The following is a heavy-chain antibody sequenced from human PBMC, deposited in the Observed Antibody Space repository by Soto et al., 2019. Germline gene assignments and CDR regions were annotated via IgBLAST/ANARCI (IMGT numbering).Heavy chain of an antibody. Sequence: PGGSLRLSCAASGFTFSSYGMHWVRQAPGKGLEWVAVISYDGSNKYYAGSVKGRFTISRDNSKNTLYLQMNSLRAEDTAVYYCAKDPAPRYYDFWSGYRAHYYYGMDVWGQGTTVTSP. CDR2: ISYDGSNK. V-gene: IGHV3-30*18. D-gene: IGHD3-3*01. J-gene: IGHJ6*02. CDR1: GFTFSSYG. CDR3: AKDPAPRYYDFWSGYRAHYYYGMDV.